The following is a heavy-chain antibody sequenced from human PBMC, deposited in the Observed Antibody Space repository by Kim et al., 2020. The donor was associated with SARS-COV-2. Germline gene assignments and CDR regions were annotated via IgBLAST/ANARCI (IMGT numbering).Heavy chain of an antibody. Sequence: NYNPSLKSRVTISVDTSKNQFSLKLSSVTAADTAVYYCARGVDYGSPFDYWGQGTLVTVSS. V-gene: IGHV4-34*01. CDR3: ARGVDYGSPFDY. J-gene: IGHJ4*02. D-gene: IGHD3-10*01.